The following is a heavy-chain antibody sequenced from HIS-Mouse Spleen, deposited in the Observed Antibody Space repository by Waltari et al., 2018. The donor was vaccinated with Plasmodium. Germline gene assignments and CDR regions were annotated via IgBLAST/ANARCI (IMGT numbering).Heavy chain of an antibody. J-gene: IGHJ4*02. CDR3: ARDRSAAALLGY. CDR1: GFTFSSYS. Sequence: EVQLVESGGGLVKPGGSLRLSCAASGFTFSSYSMNWVRQAPGKGLEWVSSISSSSSYKYYADSVKVRFTISRDNAKNSLYLQMNSLRAEDTAVYYCARDRSAAALLGYWGQGTLVTVSS. D-gene: IGHD6-13*01. CDR2: ISSSSSYK. V-gene: IGHV3-21*01.